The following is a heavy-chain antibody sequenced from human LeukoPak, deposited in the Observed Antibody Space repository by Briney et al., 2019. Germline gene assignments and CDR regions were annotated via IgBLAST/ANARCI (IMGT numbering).Heavy chain of an antibody. J-gene: IGHJ4*02. Sequence: GGSLRLSCAASGFTVSTKYMSWVRQAPGKGLEWVSLFYSGGSTYYADSVKGRFTISRDNSKSTLYLQTNNLRADDTAVYYCARFSDWLFTYFDYWGQGTLVTVSS. D-gene: IGHD3-9*01. V-gene: IGHV3-66*01. CDR3: ARFSDWLFTYFDY. CDR2: FYSGGST. CDR1: GFTVSTKY.